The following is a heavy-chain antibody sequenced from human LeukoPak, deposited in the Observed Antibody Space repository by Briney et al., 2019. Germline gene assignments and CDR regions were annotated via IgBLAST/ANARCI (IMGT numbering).Heavy chain of an antibody. V-gene: IGHV4-39*01. CDR3: SRLYCTTSSCGRFNP. CDR2: LYYSGST. J-gene: IGHJ5*02. D-gene: IGHD2-2*01. CDR1: GVSISSSGYY. Sequence: SETLSLTRTVSGVSISSSGYYWAWIRQPPGKGLEWIGTLYYSGSTYFKPALKSRVTISVDTSKNQFSLKLTSVTAADTAVYYCSRLYCTTSSCGRFNPWGQGTLVTVSS.